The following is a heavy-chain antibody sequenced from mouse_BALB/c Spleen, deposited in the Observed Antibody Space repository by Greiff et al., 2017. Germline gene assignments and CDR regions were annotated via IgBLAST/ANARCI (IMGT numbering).Heavy chain of an antibody. J-gene: IGHJ2*01. CDR1: GYTFTSYW. CDR3: ARGGYYGSSYFDY. V-gene: IGHV1-87*01. Sequence: VQLQQSGAELARPGASVKLSCKASGYTFTSYWMQWVKQRPGQGLEWIGAIYPGDGDTRYTQKFKGKATLTADKSSSTAYMQLSSLASEDSAVYYCARGGYYGSSYFDYWGQGTTLTVSS. D-gene: IGHD1-1*01. CDR2: IYPGDGDT.